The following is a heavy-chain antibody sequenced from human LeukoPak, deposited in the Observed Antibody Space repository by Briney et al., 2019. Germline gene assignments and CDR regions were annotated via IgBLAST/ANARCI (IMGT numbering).Heavy chain of an antibody. CDR2: IGGDGRTI. CDR3: ANGYSGSKYFFDY. V-gene: IGHV3-23*01. CDR1: GFTFSNAW. J-gene: IGHJ4*02. D-gene: IGHD3-10*01. Sequence: GGSLRLSCAASGFTFSNAWMSWVRQAPGKGLEWVSAIGGDGRTIYYADSVKCRFTISRDNSKNTLYLQMNSLRAEDTAVYYCANGYSGSKYFFDYWGQGTLVTVSS.